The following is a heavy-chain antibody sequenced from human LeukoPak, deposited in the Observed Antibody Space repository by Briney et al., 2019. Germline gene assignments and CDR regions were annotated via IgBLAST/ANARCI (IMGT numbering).Heavy chain of an antibody. Sequence: GRSLRLSCAASGFTFSSYGMHWVRQAPGKGLEWVAVISYDGSNKYYADSVKGRFTISRDNSKNTLYLQMNILRAEDTAVYYCAKNSGYDYVFDYWGQGTLVTVSS. D-gene: IGHD5-12*01. CDR2: ISYDGSNK. CDR1: GFTFSSYG. CDR3: AKNSGYDYVFDY. V-gene: IGHV3-30*18. J-gene: IGHJ4*02.